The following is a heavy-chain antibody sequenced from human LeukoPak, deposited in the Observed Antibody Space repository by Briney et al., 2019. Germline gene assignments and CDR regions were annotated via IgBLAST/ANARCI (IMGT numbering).Heavy chain of an antibody. V-gene: IGHV1-2*06. Sequence: GASVKVSCKASGYTFTGYYMHWVRQAPGQGLEWMGRINPNSGGTNYAQKFQGRVTMTRDTSISTAYMELSRLRSDDTAVYYCARRYCSGGSCYRHLDYWGQGTLVTVSS. J-gene: IGHJ4*02. CDR1: GYTFTGYY. CDR2: INPNSGGT. D-gene: IGHD2-15*01. CDR3: ARRYCSGGSCYRHLDY.